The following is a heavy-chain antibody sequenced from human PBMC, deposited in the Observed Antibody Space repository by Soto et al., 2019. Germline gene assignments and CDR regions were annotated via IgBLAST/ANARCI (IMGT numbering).Heavy chain of an antibody. V-gene: IGHV4-30-2*05. CDR3: ARDFIAARVGGDYYYYGMDV. Sequence: PSETLSLTCAVSGGSISSGGYSWSWIRQPPGKGLEWIGYIYHSGSTYYNPSLKSRVTISVDTSKNQFSLKLSSVTAADTAVYYCARDFIAARVGGDYYYYGMDVWGQGTTVTVSS. D-gene: IGHD6-6*01. CDR1: GGSISSGGYS. J-gene: IGHJ6*02. CDR2: IYHSGST.